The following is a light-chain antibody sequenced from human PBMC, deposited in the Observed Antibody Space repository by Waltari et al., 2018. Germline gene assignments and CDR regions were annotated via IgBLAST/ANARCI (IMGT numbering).Light chain of an antibody. CDR1: HDINNY. CDR2: DAS. CDR3: QHYDHLLWGT. Sequence: DLQMTQSPSSLSASVGDRVTITCQASHDINNYLNWYQQKPGKAPKILIYDASNLETGVPSRFSGSGSGTDFTFTIRSLQPEDLATYYCQHYDHLLWGTFGGGTKVEIK. V-gene: IGKV1-33*01. J-gene: IGKJ4*01.